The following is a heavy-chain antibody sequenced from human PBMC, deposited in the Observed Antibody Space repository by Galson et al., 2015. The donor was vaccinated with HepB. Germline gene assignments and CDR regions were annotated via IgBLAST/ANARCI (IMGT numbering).Heavy chain of an antibody. CDR3: VRPRGEGPGDYQNWYFDL. CDR1: GFSFNYFP. V-gene: IGHV3-30-3*01. CDR2: ISYTGSHT. Sequence: SLRLSCAASGFSFNYFPMHRVRQAPGKGLEWVAVISYTGSHTNYADFGKGRFTISRENSKNALYLQMNSLRVEDTALYYCVRPRGEGPGDYQNWYFDLWGRGTLVTVSS. D-gene: IGHD4-17*01. J-gene: IGHJ2*01.